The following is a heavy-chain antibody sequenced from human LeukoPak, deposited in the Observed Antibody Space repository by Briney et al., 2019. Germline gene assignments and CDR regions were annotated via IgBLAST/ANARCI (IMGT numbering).Heavy chain of an antibody. CDR2: IFPGDSDT. D-gene: IGHD3-10*01. J-gene: IGHJ5*02. CDR3: ARFFSIYYGSGSMRGWFDP. CDR1: GYXFTTYW. Sequence: GESLKISCKGSGYXFTTYWIGWVRQMPGKGLEWMGIIFPGDSDTRYSPSFQGQVTISADKSISTAYLQWSSLKASDTAMYYCARFFSIYYGSGSMRGWFDPWGQGTLVTVSS. V-gene: IGHV5-51*01.